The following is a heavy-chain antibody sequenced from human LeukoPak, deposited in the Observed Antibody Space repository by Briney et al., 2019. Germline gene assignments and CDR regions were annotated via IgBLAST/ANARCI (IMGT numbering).Heavy chain of an antibody. J-gene: IGHJ4*02. D-gene: IGHD3-9*01. CDR3: ARDGSLNDYYDILTGYYKEQEYFDS. CDR2: IHSDGRST. Sequence: PGGSLRLSCAASGFTFSTYWMNWVRQAPGKGLVWLSRIHSDGRSTNYADSVKGRFTISRDNAKNTLYLQMNSLRAEDTAVYYCARDGSLNDYYDILTGYYKEQEYFDSWGQGVLVTVSS. CDR1: GFTFSTYW. V-gene: IGHV3-74*01.